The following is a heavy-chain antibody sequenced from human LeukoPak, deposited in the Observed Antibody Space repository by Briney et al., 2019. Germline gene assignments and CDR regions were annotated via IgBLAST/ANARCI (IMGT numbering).Heavy chain of an antibody. CDR2: INSDGSST. V-gene: IGHV3-74*03. J-gene: IGHJ4*02. D-gene: IGHD2-15*01. CDR3: VRAPRYCSGGSCNPDY. CDR1: GFIFRSHW. Sequence: PGGSLRLSCAASGFIFRSHWMDWVRQAPGKGLVWVSRINSDGSSTTYTDSVKGRFIIARDNAENTLYLQMNSLRVEDTAVYYCVRAPRYCSGGSCNPDYWGQGTLVTISS.